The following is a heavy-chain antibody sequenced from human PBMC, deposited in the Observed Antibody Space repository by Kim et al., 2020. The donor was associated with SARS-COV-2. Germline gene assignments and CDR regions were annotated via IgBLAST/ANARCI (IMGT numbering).Heavy chain of an antibody. CDR2: ISWNSGSI. Sequence: GGSLRLSCAASGFTFDDYAMHWVRQAPGKGLEWVSGISWNSGSIGYADSVKGRFTISRDNAKNSLYLQMNSLRAEDTALYYCAKTVAPYGMDVWGQGTT. D-gene: IGHD6-19*01. CDR3: AKTVAPYGMDV. V-gene: IGHV3-9*01. CDR1: GFTFDDYA. J-gene: IGHJ6*02.